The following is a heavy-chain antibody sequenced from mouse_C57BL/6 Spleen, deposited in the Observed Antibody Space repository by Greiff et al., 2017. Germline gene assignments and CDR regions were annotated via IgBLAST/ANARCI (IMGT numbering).Heavy chain of an antibody. CDR3: ARSDYYYGSSNGFAY. D-gene: IGHD1-1*01. J-gene: IGHJ3*01. Sequence: QVQLQQPGAELVRPGSSVKLSCKASGYTFTSYWMHWVKQRPIQGLEWIGNIDPSDSETHYNQKFKDKATLTVDKSSSTAYMQLSSLTSEYSAVYYWARSDYYYGSSNGFAYGGQGIRVTVSA. CDR2: IDPSDSET. CDR1: GYTFTSYW. V-gene: IGHV1-52*01.